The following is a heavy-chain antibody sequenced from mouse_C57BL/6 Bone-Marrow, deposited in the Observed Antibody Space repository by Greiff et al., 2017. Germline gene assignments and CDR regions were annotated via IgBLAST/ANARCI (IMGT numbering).Heavy chain of an antibody. CDR3: EREDYYYGSSYGFAY. CDR2: INPNNGGT. V-gene: IGHV1-26*01. D-gene: IGHD1-1*01. CDR1: GYTFTDYY. Sequence: EVKLQQSGPELVKPGASVKISCKASGYTFTDYYMNWVKQSHGKILEWIGDINPNNGGTSYNQKFKGKATLTVDKSSSTAYMELSSLTSEDSAVYYGEREDYYYGSSYGFAYWGQGTLVTVSA. J-gene: IGHJ3*01.